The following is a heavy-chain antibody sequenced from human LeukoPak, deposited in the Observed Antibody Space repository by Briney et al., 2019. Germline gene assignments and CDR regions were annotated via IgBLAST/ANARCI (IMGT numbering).Heavy chain of an antibody. D-gene: IGHD3-10*01. Sequence: GRSLRLSCAASGFTFSSYGMHWVRQAPGKGLEWVAVISYDGSNKYYADSVKGRFTMSRDNSKNTLYLQMNSLRAEDTAVYYCAKMSAGSGSYQEPFDYWGQGTLVTVSS. J-gene: IGHJ4*02. CDR2: ISYDGSNK. CDR1: GFTFSSYG. V-gene: IGHV3-30*18. CDR3: AKMSAGSGSYQEPFDY.